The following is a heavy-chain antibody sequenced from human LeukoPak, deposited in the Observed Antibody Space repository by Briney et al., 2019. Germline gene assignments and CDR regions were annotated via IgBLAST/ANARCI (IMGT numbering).Heavy chain of an antibody. D-gene: IGHD1-14*01. J-gene: IGHJ3*02. V-gene: IGHV4-34*01. CDR2: INHSGST. CDR1: GGSFSGYY. Sequence: SETLSLTCAVYGGSFSGYYWSWIRQPPGKGLEWIGEINHSGSTNYNPSLKSRVTISVDTSKNQFSLKLSSVTAADTAVYYCARQRRIPGAFDIWGQGTMVTVSS. CDR3: ARQRRIPGAFDI.